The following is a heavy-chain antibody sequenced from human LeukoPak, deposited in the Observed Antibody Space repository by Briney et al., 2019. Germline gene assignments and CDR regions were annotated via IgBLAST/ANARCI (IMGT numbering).Heavy chain of an antibody. CDR3: ARVSSLVNWYFDL. J-gene: IGHJ2*01. CDR1: GGSISSGGYS. CDR2: IYHSGST. D-gene: IGHD2/OR15-2a*01. V-gene: IGHV4-30-2*01. Sequence: PSETLSLTCAVSGGSISSGGYSWSWIRQPPGKGLEWIGFIYHSGSTYYNPSLKSRVTISVDRSKNQFSLKLSSVTAADTAVYYCARVSSLVNWYFDLWGRGTPVTVSS.